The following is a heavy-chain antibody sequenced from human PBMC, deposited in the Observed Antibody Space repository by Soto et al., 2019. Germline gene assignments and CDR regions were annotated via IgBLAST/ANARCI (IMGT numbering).Heavy chain of an antibody. Sequence: SVKVSCKASGGTFSSYAISWVRQAPGQGLEWMGGIIPIFGAANYAQKFQGRVTITADESTSTAYMELSSLRSEDTAVYYCERGGHLYFYDSSGYRPLDYFDYWGQGTLVTVSS. CDR1: GGTFSSYA. J-gene: IGHJ4*02. V-gene: IGHV1-69*13. CDR3: ERGGHLYFYDSSGYRPLDYFDY. CDR2: IIPIFGAA. D-gene: IGHD3-22*01.